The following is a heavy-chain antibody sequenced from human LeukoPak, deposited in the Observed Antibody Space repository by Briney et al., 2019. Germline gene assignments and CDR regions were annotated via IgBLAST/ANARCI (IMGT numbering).Heavy chain of an antibody. J-gene: IGHJ4*02. CDR3: AKDSGQYFDY. CDR1: GSTFSSYG. V-gene: IGHV3-30*02. CDR2: IRFDGSNK. D-gene: IGHD3-10*01. Sequence: PGGSLRLSCAASGSTFSSYGMNWVRQAPGKGLEWVAFIRFDGSNKYYADSVKGRFTISRDNSKNTLYLQMNSLRAEDTAVYYCAKDSGQYFDYWGQGTLVTVSS.